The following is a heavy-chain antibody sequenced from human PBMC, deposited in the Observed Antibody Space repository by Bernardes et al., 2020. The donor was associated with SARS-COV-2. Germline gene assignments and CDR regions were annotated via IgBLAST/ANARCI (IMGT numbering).Heavy chain of an antibody. CDR2: ISSSASTI. J-gene: IGHJ6*02. V-gene: IGHV3-11*01. CDR3: AREPIGPITLFGVVTRYCIDV. Sequence: GRSLRLCWAADGFTFSDYYINWIRQAPGKGREWVSYISSSASTIKYGDSVKGRFTISRDNAKNSLYLQMNSLRAENTAVYYCAREPIGPITLFGVVTRYCIDVWGQGTTVTVSS. D-gene: IGHD3-3*01. CDR1: GFTFSDYY.